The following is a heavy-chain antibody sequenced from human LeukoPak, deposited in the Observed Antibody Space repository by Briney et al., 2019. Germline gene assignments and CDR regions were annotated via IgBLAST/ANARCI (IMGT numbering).Heavy chain of an antibody. CDR3: AKVFSVYYYDSSGRGFDY. D-gene: IGHD3-22*01. CDR1: GFTFSSYS. CDR2: ISSSSSYI. J-gene: IGHJ4*02. Sequence: GGSLRLSCAASGFTFSSYSMNWVRQAPGKGLEWVSSISSSSSYIYYADSVKGRFTISRDNSKNTLYLQMNSLRAEDTAVYYCAKVFSVYYYDSSGRGFDYCGQGTLVTVSS. V-gene: IGHV3-21*04.